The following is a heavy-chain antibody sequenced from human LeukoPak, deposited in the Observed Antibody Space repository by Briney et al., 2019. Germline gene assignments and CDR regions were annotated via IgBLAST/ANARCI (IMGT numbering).Heavy chain of an antibody. D-gene: IGHD5-12*01. CDR2: ISYTGRT. CDR1: GRSIISSSYY. Sequence: SDTLSLPCTLSGRSIISSSYYWVWIRQPPGKGLECIVRISYTGRTHYNPSLKSRVPISLHTSKNQFSLRLTSVPAADTALYYCARHVRGYSGYDPSPFDDWGQRTLVTVS. J-gene: IGHJ4*02. V-gene: IGHV4-39*01. CDR3: ARHVRGYSGYDPSPFDD.